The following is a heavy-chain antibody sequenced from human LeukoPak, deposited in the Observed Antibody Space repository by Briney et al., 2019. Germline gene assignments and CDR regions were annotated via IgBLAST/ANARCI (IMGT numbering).Heavy chain of an antibody. Sequence: GGSLRLSCAPSGFTFSSYSMNWVRQAPGKGLEWVSSISSSSSYIYYAGSVKGRFTISRDNAKNSLYLQMNSLRAEDTAVYYCARDPEGYSYGAHFDYWGQGTLVTVSS. CDR3: ARDPEGYSYGAHFDY. V-gene: IGHV3-21*01. CDR1: GFTFSSYS. J-gene: IGHJ4*02. D-gene: IGHD5-18*01. CDR2: ISSSSSYI.